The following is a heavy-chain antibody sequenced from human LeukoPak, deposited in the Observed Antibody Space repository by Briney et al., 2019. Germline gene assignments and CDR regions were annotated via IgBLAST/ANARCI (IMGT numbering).Heavy chain of an antibody. CDR3: ARLEYSSSWAWRVHNWYFDL. CDR1: GDSFSSNTYS. J-gene: IGHJ2*01. CDR2: IYYSGST. Sequence: SETLSLTCAVSGDSFSSNTYSWSWIRQPPGKGLEWIGYIYYSGSTNYNPSLKSRVTISVDTSKNQFSLKLSSVTAADTAVYYCARLEYSSSWAWRVHNWYFDLWGRGTLVTVSS. V-gene: IGHV4-61*01. D-gene: IGHD6-13*01.